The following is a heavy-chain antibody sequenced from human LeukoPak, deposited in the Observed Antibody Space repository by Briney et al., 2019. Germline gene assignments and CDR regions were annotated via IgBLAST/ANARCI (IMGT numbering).Heavy chain of an antibody. J-gene: IGHJ5*02. CDR2: ISSSGSTI. CDR1: GFTFSSYA. Sequence: PGGSLRLSCAASGFTFSSYAMSWVRQAPGKGLEWVSYISSSGSTIYYADSVKGRFTISRDNAKNSLYLQMNSLRAEDTAVYYCARETSGSYFQFDPWGQGTLVTVSS. CDR3: ARETSGSYFQFDP. V-gene: IGHV3-48*03. D-gene: IGHD1-26*01.